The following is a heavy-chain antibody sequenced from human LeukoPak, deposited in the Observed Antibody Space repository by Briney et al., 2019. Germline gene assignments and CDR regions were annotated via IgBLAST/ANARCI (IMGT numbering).Heavy chain of an antibody. Sequence: RLSYITSSGTTVYYADSVKGRFTISRDNAENSVYLQMYSLRAEDTGVYYCAIDECHNGRCNRCVVYDLDNWGPGTKITVPP. CDR3: AIDECHNGRCNRCVVYDLDN. J-gene: IGHJ6*01. CDR2: ITSSGTTV. D-gene: IGHD2-8*01. V-gene: IGHV3-11*01.